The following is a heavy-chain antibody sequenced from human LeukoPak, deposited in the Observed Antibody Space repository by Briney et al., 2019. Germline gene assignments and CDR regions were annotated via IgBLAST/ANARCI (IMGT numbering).Heavy chain of an antibody. Sequence: SQTLSLTCTVSGGSISSGSYYWSWIRQPAGKGLEWIGRIYTSGSTNYNPSLKSRVTISVDTSKNQFSLKLSSVTAADTAVYYCARVAYDSSGYSDYWGQGTLVTVSS. J-gene: IGHJ4*02. CDR1: GGSISSGSYY. D-gene: IGHD3-22*01. CDR2: IYTSGST. CDR3: ARVAYDSSGYSDY. V-gene: IGHV4-61*02.